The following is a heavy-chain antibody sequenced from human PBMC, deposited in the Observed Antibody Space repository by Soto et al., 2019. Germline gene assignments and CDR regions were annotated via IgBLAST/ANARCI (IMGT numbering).Heavy chain of an antibody. J-gene: IGHJ5*02. Sequence: ASVKVSCKSSGGTFSNSAISWVRQAPGRGLEWMGWISAYNGNTNYAQKLQGRVTMTTDTSTGTAYMELRSLRSDDTAVYYCARHNSLFLNWFGPRGHRTPFTVSS. CDR3: ARHNSLFLNWFGP. CDR2: ISAYNGNT. CDR1: GGTFSNSA. D-gene: IGHD3-3*01. V-gene: IGHV1-18*01.